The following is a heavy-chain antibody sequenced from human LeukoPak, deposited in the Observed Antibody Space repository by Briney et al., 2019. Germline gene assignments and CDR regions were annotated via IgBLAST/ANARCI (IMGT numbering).Heavy chain of an antibody. Sequence: GGSLRLSCAASGFSFSGYAMSWVRQAPGKGLEWVSAISGSGGSTYYADSVKARFTISRDNSKDTLYLQMNSLRAGDTAVYYCAKRGIFGGREYYFDYWGQGTLVTVSS. CDR2: ISGSGGST. CDR3: AKRGIFGGREYYFDY. J-gene: IGHJ4*02. CDR1: GFSFSGYA. V-gene: IGHV3-23*01. D-gene: IGHD3-3*01.